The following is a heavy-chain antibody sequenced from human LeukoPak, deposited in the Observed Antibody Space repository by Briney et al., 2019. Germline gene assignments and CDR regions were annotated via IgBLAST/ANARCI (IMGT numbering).Heavy chain of an antibody. J-gene: IGHJ5*02. CDR1: GGTFSSYA. D-gene: IGHD6-13*01. CDR3: ARVGTAAAGTGWFDP. V-gene: IGHV1-69*13. Sequence: ASVKVSCKASGGTFSSYAISWVRQAPGQGLKWMGGIIPIFGTANYAQKFQGRVTITADESTSTAYMELSSLRSEDTAVYYCARVGTAAAGTGWFDPWGQGTLVTVSS. CDR2: IIPIFGTA.